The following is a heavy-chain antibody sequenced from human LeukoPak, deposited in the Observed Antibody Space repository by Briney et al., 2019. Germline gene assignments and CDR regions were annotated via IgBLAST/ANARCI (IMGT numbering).Heavy chain of an antibody. Sequence: ASVKVSCTASGYTFTTYYMHWVRQAPGQGLEWMAMINPSGGSTNYAQKFQGRVTMTRDTSTSTAYMELSSLRSGDTALYYCARGGSEQLSPPFDSWGQETLVTVSS. CDR2: INPSGGST. V-gene: IGHV1-46*01. CDR3: ARGGSEQLSPPFDS. J-gene: IGHJ4*02. D-gene: IGHD3-10*01. CDR1: GYTFTTYY.